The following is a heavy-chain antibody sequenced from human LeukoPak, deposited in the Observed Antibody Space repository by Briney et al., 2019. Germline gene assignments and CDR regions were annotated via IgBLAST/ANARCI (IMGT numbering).Heavy chain of an antibody. CDR3: ASQYYDFWSGYYTGSGVFDY. V-gene: IGHV4-30-4*01. Sequence: ASQTLSLTCTVSGGSISSGDYYWSWIRQPPGKGLEWIGYIYYSGSTYYNPSLKSRVTISVDTSKNQFSLKLSSVTAADTAVYYCASQYYDFWSGYYTGSGVFDYWGQGTLVTVSS. J-gene: IGHJ4*02. CDR2: IYYSGST. CDR1: GGSISSGDYY. D-gene: IGHD3-3*01.